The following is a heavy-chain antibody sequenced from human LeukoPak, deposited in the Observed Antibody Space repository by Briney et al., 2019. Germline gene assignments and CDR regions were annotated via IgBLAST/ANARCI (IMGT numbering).Heavy chain of an antibody. J-gene: IGHJ4*02. CDR2: INPNSGGT. CDR3: AREDSSSWSWGY. Sequence: ASVKVSCKASGYTFTGYYMHWVQQAPGQGLEWMGWINPNSGGTNYAQKFQGRVTMTRDTSISTAYMELSRLRSDDTAVYYCAREDSSSWSWGYWGQGTLVTVSS. CDR1: GYTFTGYY. D-gene: IGHD6-13*01. V-gene: IGHV1-2*02.